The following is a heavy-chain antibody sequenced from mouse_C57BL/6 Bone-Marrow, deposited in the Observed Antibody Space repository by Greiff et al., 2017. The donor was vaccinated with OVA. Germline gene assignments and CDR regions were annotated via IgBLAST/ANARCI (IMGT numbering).Heavy chain of an antibody. CDR2: ISSGGSYT. CDR1: GFTFSSYG. D-gene: IGHD2-2*01. V-gene: IGHV5-6*01. J-gene: IGHJ2*01. Sequence: EVQRVESGGDLVKPGGSLKLSCAASGFTFSSYGMSWVRQTPDKRLEWVATISSGGSYTYYPDSVKGRFTISRDNAKNTLYLQMSSLKSEDTAMYYCARRGVTDFDYWGQGTTLTVSS. CDR3: ARRGVTDFDY.